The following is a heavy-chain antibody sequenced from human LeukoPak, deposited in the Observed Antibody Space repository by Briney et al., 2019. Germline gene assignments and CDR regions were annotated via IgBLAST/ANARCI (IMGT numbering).Heavy chain of an antibody. D-gene: IGHD6-6*01. CDR2: INPIGGTT. J-gene: IGHJ5*02. Sequence: ASVKVSRKASGYTFTSYYIHWVRQAPGQGLEWIGIINPIGGTTDYAQKFQGRVTITRNTSISTAYMELSSLRSEDTAVYYCARGEGYSSSSGSEGPWGQGTLVTVSS. V-gene: IGHV1-46*01. CDR1: GYTFTSYY. CDR3: ARGEGYSSSSGSEGP.